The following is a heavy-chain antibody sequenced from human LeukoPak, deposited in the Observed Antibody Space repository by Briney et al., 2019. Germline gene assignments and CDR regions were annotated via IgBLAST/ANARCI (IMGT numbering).Heavy chain of an antibody. CDR3: VIQLWSGYYYGMDV. Sequence: KSSETLSLTCTVSGGSISSYYWSWIRQPPGKGLEWIGEINHSGSTNYNPSLKSRVTISVDTSKNQFSLKLSSVTAADTAVYYCVIQLWSGYYYGMDVWGQGTTVTVSS. V-gene: IGHV4-34*01. J-gene: IGHJ6*02. CDR1: GGSISSYY. D-gene: IGHD5-18*01. CDR2: INHSGST.